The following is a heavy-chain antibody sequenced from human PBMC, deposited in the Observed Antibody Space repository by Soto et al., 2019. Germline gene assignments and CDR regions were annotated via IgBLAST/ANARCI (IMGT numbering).Heavy chain of an antibody. V-gene: IGHV3-21*06. CDR3: ARESEDLTSNFDY. J-gene: IGHJ4*02. CDR2: ISSTTNYI. CDR1: GFTFTRFS. Sequence: GGSLRLSCAASGFTFTRFSMNWVRQAPGKGLEWVSSISSTTNYIYYGDSMKGRFTISRDNAKNSLYLEVNSLRAEDTAVYYCARESEDLTSNFDYWGQGTLVTVSS.